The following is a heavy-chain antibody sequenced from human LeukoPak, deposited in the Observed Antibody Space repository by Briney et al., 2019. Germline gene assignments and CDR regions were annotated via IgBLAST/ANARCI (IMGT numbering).Heavy chain of an antibody. CDR1: GYTFTGYY. D-gene: IGHD4-17*01. CDR3: AREHYYGDIDY. Sequence: SVKVSCKASGYTFTGYYMHWVRQAPGQGLEWMGGIIPIFGTANYAQKFQGRVTITADKSTSTAYMELSSLRSEDTAVYYCAREHYYGDIDYWGQGTLVTVSS. CDR2: IIPIFGTA. J-gene: IGHJ4*02. V-gene: IGHV1-69*06.